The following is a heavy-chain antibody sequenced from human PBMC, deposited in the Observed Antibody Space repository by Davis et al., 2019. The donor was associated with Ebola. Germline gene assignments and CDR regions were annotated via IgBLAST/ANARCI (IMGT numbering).Heavy chain of an antibody. D-gene: IGHD2-15*01. Sequence: SVKVSCKASGGTFSKYAISWVRQAPGQGLEWMGRIMPILGVAVYPQKLQDRVTISADKSTSTVYLELSSLTYEDTALYYCASSDTTSSQWYFDYWGQGTQVTVSS. CDR1: GGTFSKYA. CDR3: ASSDTTSSQWYFDY. V-gene: IGHV1-69*04. CDR2: IMPILGVA. J-gene: IGHJ4*02.